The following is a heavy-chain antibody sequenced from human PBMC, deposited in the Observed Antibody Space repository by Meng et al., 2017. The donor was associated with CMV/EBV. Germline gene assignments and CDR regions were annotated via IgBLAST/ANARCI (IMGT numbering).Heavy chain of an antibody. J-gene: IGHJ3*02. CDR2: INPNSGGT. V-gene: IGHV1-2*02. Sequence: ASVKVSCKASGYTFTGYYMLWVRQAPGQGLGWMGWINPNSGGTNYAQKFQGRVTMTRDTSISTAYMELSRLRSDDTAVYYWSRAPRGEAFDIWGQGTMVTVSS. CDR1: GYTFTGYY. D-gene: IGHD3-16*01. CDR3: SRAPRGEAFDI.